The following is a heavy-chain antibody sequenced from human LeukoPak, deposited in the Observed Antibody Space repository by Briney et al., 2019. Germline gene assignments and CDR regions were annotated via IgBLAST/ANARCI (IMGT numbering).Heavy chain of an antibody. Sequence: ASVKVSCKVSGYTLTELSMHWVRQAPGKGLEWMGGFDPEDGETIYAQKFQGRVTMTEDTSTDTAYMELSSLRSEDTAVYYWATTVNYYDSSGYYYYFDYWGQGTLVTVSS. J-gene: IGHJ4*02. V-gene: IGHV1-24*01. CDR2: FDPEDGET. CDR1: GYTLTELS. D-gene: IGHD3-22*01. CDR3: ATTVNYYDSSGYYYYFDY.